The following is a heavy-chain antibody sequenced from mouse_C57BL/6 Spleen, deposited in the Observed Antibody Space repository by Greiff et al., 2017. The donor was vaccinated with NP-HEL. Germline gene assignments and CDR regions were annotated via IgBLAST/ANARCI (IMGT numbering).Heavy chain of an antibody. D-gene: IGHD3-3*01. CDR1: GYTFTSYW. V-gene: IGHV1-50*01. J-gene: IGHJ2*01. CDR2: IDPSDSYT. Sequence: VQLQQPGAELVKPGASVKLSCKASGYTFTSYWMQWVKQRPGQGLEWIGEIDPSDSYTNYNQKFKGKATLTVDTSSSTAYMQLSSLTSEDSAVYYCARLRAGTFDYWGQGTTLTVSS. CDR3: ARLRAGTFDY.